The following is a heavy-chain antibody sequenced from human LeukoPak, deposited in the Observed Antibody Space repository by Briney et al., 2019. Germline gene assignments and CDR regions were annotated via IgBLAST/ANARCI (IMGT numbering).Heavy chain of an antibody. CDR2: FDPEDGET. CDR1: GYTLTELS. V-gene: IGHV1-24*01. D-gene: IGHD1-26*01. CDR3: ATEISSIKKYSGSHRRDY. J-gene: IGHJ4*02. Sequence: ASVKVSCKVSGYTLTELSMHWVRQAPGEGLEWMGGFDPEDGETIYAQKFQGRVTMTEDTSTDTAYMELSSLRSEDTAVYYCATEISSIKKYSGSHRRDYWGQGTLVTVSS.